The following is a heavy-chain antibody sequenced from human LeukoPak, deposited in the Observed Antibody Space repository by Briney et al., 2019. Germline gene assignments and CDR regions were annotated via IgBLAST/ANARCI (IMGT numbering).Heavy chain of an antibody. D-gene: IGHD4-17*01. V-gene: IGHV3-48*02. J-gene: IGHJ4*02. CDR2: ISSSSSTM. CDR1: GFTFSTYS. CDR3: ARERYYGDYPDY. Sequence: GGSLRLSCAASGFTFSTYSMNWVRQAPGKGLEWVSYISSSSSTMYYADSVKGRFTISRDNAKNSLYLQMNSLRDEDAAVYYCARERYYGDYPDYWGQGTLVTVSS.